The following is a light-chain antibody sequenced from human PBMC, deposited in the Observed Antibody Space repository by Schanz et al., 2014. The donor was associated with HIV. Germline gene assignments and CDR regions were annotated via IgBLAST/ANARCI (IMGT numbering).Light chain of an antibody. Sequence: EIVLTQSPGSLSLSPGGRATLSCGASQRLSSSYLAWYQQKRDQPPRLVIYATSTRAAGIPDRFSGTGSGTDFTLTISSLQSDDSSTYFCQQYKTEPWTFGQGTKVEVK. J-gene: IGKJ1*01. CDR1: QRLSSSY. V-gene: IGKV3-20*01. CDR3: QQYKTEPWT. CDR2: ATS.